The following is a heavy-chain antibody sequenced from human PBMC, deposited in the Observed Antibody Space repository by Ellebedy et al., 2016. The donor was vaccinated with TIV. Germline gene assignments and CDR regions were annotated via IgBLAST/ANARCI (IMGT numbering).Heavy chain of an antibody. CDR1: GFTFSSYA. CDR2: ISYDGSNK. CDR3: ARDSSSSQYYYYGMDV. Sequence: PGGSLRLSCAASGFTFSSYAMHWVRQAPGKGLEWVAVISYDGSNKYYADSVKGRFTISRDNSKNTLYLQMNSLRAEDTAVYYCARDSSSSQYYYYGMDVWGQGTTVTVSS. V-gene: IGHV3-30-3*01. D-gene: IGHD6-6*01. J-gene: IGHJ6*02.